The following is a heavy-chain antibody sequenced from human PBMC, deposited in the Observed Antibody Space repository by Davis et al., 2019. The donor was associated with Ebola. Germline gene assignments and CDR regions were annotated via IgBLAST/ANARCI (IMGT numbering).Heavy chain of an antibody. CDR1: GFTVSSNY. V-gene: IGHV3-53*01. CDR2: IYSGGST. J-gene: IGHJ6*03. CDR3: ARVPAMGDYYYYYMDV. Sequence: GESLKISCAASGFTVSSNYMSWVRQAPGKGLEWVSVIYSGGSTYYADSVKGRFTISRDNSKNTLYLQMNSLRAEDTAVYYCARVPAMGDYYYYYMDVWGKGTTVTVSS. D-gene: IGHD5-18*01.